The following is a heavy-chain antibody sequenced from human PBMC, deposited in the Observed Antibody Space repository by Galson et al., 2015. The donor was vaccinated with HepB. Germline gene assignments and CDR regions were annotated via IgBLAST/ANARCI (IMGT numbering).Heavy chain of an antibody. CDR3: ASSPPGYYYGMDV. V-gene: IGHV3-30-3*01. J-gene: IGHJ6*02. CDR2: ISYDGSNK. Sequence: SLRLSCAASGFTFSSYAMHWVRQAPGKGLEWVAVISYDGSNKYYADSVKGRFTISRDNSKNTLYLQMNSLRAEDTAVYYCASSPPGYYYGMDVWGQGTTVTVSS. CDR1: GFTFSSYA.